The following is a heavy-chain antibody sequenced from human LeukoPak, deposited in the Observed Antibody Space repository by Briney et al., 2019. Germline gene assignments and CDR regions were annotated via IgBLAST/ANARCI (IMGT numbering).Heavy chain of an antibody. J-gene: IGHJ5*02. D-gene: IGHD6-6*01. CDR3: AIMPAARPDDDR. V-gene: IGHV4-30-2*02. CDR2: MHQSGDT. CDR1: GDSITTGGYY. Sequence: PSQTLSLTCTVSGDSITTGGYYWSWIRQPSGKGLEWMGYMHQSGDTYANPSRRSRVTVSAERSTNQVSLSVSSVTAAEPAGASCAIMPAARPDDDRWGQGTLVTVSS.